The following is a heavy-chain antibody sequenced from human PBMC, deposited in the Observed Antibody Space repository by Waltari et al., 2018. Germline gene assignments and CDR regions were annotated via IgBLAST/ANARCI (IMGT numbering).Heavy chain of an antibody. V-gene: IGHV4-34*01. CDR2: INHSGST. D-gene: IGHD5-18*01. CDR1: GGSFSGYY. Sequence: QVQLQQWGAGLLKPSETLSLTCAVYGGSFSGYYWSWIRQPPGKGLEWIGEINHSGSTNYSPCLRSRVTISVNTSTSHFSLKLSSVTAADAAVYYGARGQRRHFQHWGQDTLVTVSS. J-gene: IGHJ1*01. CDR3: ARGQRRHFQH.